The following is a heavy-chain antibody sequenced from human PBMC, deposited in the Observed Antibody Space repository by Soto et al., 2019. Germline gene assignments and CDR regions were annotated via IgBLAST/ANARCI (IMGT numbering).Heavy chain of an antibody. CDR3: AKDPTHDRGGEYPFLSWFDP. Sequence: EVQLLESGGGLVQPGGSLRLSCAASGFTFSSYAMSWVRQAPGKGLEWVSAISGSGGSTYYADSVKGRFTISRDNSKNTLYLQMNHLRAEDTAVYYCAKDPTHDRGGEYPFLSWFDPWGQGTLVTVSS. D-gene: IGHD2-21*01. CDR1: GFTFSSYA. V-gene: IGHV3-23*01. CDR2: ISGSGGST. J-gene: IGHJ5*02.